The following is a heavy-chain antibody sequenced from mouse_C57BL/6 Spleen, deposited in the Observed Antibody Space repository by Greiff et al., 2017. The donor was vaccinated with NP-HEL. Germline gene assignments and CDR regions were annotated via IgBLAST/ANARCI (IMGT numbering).Heavy chain of an antibody. J-gene: IGHJ4*01. V-gene: IGHV2-4*01. D-gene: IGHD2-3*01. CDR3: AKGGGGYYEYYAMDY. CDR2: IWSGGST. Sequence: VQLQQSGPGLVQPSQSLSITCTVSGFSLTSYGVHWVRQPPGKGLEWLGVIWSGGSTDYNAAFISRLSISKDNSKSQVFFKMNSLQADDTAIYYCAKGGGGYYEYYAMDYWGQGTSVTVSS. CDR1: GFSLTSYG.